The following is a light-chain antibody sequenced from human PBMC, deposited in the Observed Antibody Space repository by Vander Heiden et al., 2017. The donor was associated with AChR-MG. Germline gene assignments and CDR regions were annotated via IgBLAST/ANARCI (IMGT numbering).Light chain of an antibody. CDR3: MQALQTPLYT. CDR1: QSLLHSNGYNY. J-gene: IGKJ2*01. CDR2: LGS. V-gene: IGKV2-28*01. Sequence: DFVMTQSPLSLPVTPGEPASISCRSSQSLLHSNGYNYLDWYLQKPGQSPQLLIYLGSNRASGVPDRFSGSGSGTDFTLKISRVEAEDVGVYYCMQALQTPLYTFGQGTKLEIK.